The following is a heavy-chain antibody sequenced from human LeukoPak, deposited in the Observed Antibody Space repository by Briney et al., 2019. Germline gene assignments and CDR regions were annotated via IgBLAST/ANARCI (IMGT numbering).Heavy chain of an antibody. CDR3: ARGPYSYDSSGAFDI. J-gene: IGHJ3*02. Sequence: PSETLSLTCIVSGGSISSYYWSWIRQPPGKGLEWIGYISYSGSTNYNPSFKSRVTISLDTSKNQFSLNLNSVTAADTAVYFCARGPYSYDSSGAFDIWGQGTMVTVSS. CDR1: GGSISSYY. V-gene: IGHV4-59*08. D-gene: IGHD3-22*01. CDR2: ISYSGST.